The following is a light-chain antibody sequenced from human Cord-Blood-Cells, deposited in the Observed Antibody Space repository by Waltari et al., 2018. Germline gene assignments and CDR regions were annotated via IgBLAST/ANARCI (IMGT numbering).Light chain of an antibody. Sequence: QSALTQPPSASGSPGQSVTISCTGTSSDVGGYNYVSWYQQHPGKAPKLMIYEVSKRPYGVHYRFSGSKSGNTASLTVSGLQAEDEADYYCSSYAGSNNFVVFGGGTKLTVL. J-gene: IGLJ2*01. V-gene: IGLV2-8*01. CDR2: EVS. CDR3: SSYAGSNNFVV. CDR1: SSDVGGYNY.